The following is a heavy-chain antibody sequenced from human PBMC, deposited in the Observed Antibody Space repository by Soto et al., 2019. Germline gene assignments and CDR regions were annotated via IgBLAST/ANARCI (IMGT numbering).Heavy chain of an antibody. D-gene: IGHD3-16*01. Sequence: GGSLRLSCAASGFTFSNAWMSWVRQAPGKGLEWVGRIKSKTDGGTTDYAAPVKGRFTISRDDSKNTLYLQMNSLKTEDTAVYYCTTPLGSEYLGGIDYWGQGTLVTVSS. CDR2: IKSKTDGGTT. CDR1: GFTFSNAW. V-gene: IGHV3-15*01. J-gene: IGHJ4*02. CDR3: TTPLGSEYLGGIDY.